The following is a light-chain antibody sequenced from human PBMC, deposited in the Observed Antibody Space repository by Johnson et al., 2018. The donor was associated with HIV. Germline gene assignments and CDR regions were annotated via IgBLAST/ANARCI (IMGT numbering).Light chain of an antibody. J-gene: IGLJ1*01. CDR3: GTWDSSLSAVV. CDR2: EDN. V-gene: IGLV1-51*02. Sequence: QSVLTQPPSVSAAPGQTVNISCSGNVSNIESYFVSWYQQLPGAAPTLLIYEDNKRPSGIPDRFSGSKSGATATLGITGLQTGDEADYYCGTWDSSLSAVVFGTGTTITVL. CDR1: VSNIESYF.